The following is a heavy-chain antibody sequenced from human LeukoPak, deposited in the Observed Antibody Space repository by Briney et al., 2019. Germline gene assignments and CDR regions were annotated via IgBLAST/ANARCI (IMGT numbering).Heavy chain of an antibody. Sequence: GGSLRLSCVTSGFTFGNHAMHWVRQGPGKGLEWVAVISDDGTSKFYADSVKGRFTIFRDNSKNTLFLQINSLRPEDTAMYYCARGRWPENNWFDPWGQGTLATVSS. J-gene: IGHJ5*02. CDR3: ARGRWPENNWFDP. CDR2: ISDDGTSK. V-gene: IGHV3-30*04. D-gene: IGHD4-23*01. CDR1: GFTFGNHA.